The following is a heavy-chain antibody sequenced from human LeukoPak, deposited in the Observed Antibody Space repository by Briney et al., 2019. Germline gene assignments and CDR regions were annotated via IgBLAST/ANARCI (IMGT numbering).Heavy chain of an antibody. V-gene: IGHV3-48*02. CDR1: GFXFSSYS. CDR2: ISSSSSTI. D-gene: IGHD5-18*01. Sequence: GGSLRLSCGASGFXFSSYSMNWVRQAPGKGLEWVSYISSSSSTIYYADSVKGRFTISRDNAKNSLYLQMNSLRDEDTAVYYCAGLHSYGFDYWGQGTLVTVSS. CDR3: AGLHSYGFDY. J-gene: IGHJ4*02.